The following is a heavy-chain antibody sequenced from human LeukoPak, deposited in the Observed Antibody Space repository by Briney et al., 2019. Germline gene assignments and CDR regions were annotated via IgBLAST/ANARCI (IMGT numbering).Heavy chain of an antibody. CDR1: GGSISSSNW. V-gene: IGHV4-4*02. D-gene: IGHD2-15*01. J-gene: IGHJ6*03. CDR2: IYHSGST. CDR3: ARDRGVDYCSGGSCSHYYYYMDV. Sequence: PSETLSLTCAVSGGSISSSNWWSWVRQPPGKGLEWIGEIYHSGSTNYNPSLKSRVTISVDESKNQFSLKLSSVTAADTAVYYCARDRGVDYCSGGSCSHYYYYMDVWGKGTTVTISS.